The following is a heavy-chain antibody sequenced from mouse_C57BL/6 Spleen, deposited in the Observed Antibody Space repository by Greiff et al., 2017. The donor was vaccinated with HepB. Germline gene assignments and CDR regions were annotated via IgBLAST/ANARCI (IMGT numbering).Heavy chain of an antibody. D-gene: IGHD3-2*02. Sequence: VQLQQQSGAELVKPGASVKLSCTASGFNIKDYYMHWVKQRTEQGLEWIGRIDPEDGETKYAPKFQGKATITADTSSNTAYLQLSSLTSEDTAVYYCASVTAQARAMDYWGQGTSVTVSS. CDR1: GFNIKDYY. CDR2: IDPEDGET. J-gene: IGHJ4*01. V-gene: IGHV14-2*01. CDR3: ASVTAQARAMDY.